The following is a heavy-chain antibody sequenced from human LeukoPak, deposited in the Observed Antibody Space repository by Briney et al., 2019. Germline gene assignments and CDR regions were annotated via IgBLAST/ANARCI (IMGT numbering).Heavy chain of an antibody. CDR1: GDSFSSYY. V-gene: IGHV4-59*08. J-gene: IGHJ4*02. Sequence: SETLSLTCTVSGDSFSSYYCSWIRQPPGDRLEWIGSIYNSGSTDYNPSLKSRVTMSEDTSKNQFSLQLNSATAADTAVYYCATTYKGRYFDNWGQGTLVTVSS. D-gene: IGHD1-1*01. CDR3: ATTYKGRYFDN. CDR2: IYNSGST.